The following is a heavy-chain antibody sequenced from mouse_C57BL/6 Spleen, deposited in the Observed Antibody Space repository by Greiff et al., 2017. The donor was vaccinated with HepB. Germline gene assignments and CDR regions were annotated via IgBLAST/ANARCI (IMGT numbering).Heavy chain of an antibody. D-gene: IGHD1-1*01. CDR2: ISSGGDYI. CDR1: GFTFSSYA. Sequence: EVMLVESGEGLVKPGGSLKLSCAASGFTFSSYAMSWVRQTPEKRLEWVAYISSGGDYIYYADTVKGRFTISRDNARNTLYLQMSSLKSEDTAMYYCTRVGYYGSSAFWGQGTTLTVSS. J-gene: IGHJ2*01. CDR3: TRVGYYGSSAF. V-gene: IGHV5-9-1*02.